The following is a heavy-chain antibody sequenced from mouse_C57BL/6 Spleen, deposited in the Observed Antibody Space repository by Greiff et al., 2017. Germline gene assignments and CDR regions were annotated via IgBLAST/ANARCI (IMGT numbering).Heavy chain of an antibody. CDR2: IYPGSGST. D-gene: IGHD2-4*01. J-gene: IGHJ3*01. Sequence: QVQLQQPGAELVKPGASVKMSCKASGYTFTSYWITWVKQRPGQGLEWIGDIYPGSGSTNYNEKFKSKATLTVDTSSSTAYMQLSSLTSEDSAVYYCASPIYYDYDEGPFAYWGQGTLVTVCA. V-gene: IGHV1-55*01. CDR3: ASPIYYDYDEGPFAY. CDR1: GYTFTSYW.